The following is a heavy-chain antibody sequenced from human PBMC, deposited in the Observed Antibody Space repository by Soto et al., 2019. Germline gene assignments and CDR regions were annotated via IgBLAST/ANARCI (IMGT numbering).Heavy chain of an antibody. CDR1: GGSISSYY. J-gene: IGHJ5*02. D-gene: IGHD1-26*01. Sequence: QVQLTESGPGLVKPSETLSLTCTVSGGSISSYYWRWIRPPAGKGLEWIGRIYTSGSTNYNPSLKSRVTMSVDTSKNQFSLKLSSVTAADTAVYYCARDEWATRAPHVWFDPWGQGTLVTVSS. V-gene: IGHV4-4*07. CDR3: ARDEWATRAPHVWFDP. CDR2: IYTSGST.